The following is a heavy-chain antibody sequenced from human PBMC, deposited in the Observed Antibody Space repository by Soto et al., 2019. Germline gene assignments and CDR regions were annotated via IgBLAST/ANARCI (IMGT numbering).Heavy chain of an antibody. CDR2: SRNKANSYTT. CDR1: GFTLSDHY. CDR3: TGAYKHRRVLYPDY. V-gene: IGHV3-72*01. D-gene: IGHD1-1*01. Sequence: GGSLRLSCAASGFTLSDHYMDWVRQAPGKGLEWVGRSRNKANSYTTEYAASVKGRFTISRDDSRDSLYLQMNSLKAEDMAVYYCTGAYKHRRVLYPDYWGQGTLVTVSS. J-gene: IGHJ4*02.